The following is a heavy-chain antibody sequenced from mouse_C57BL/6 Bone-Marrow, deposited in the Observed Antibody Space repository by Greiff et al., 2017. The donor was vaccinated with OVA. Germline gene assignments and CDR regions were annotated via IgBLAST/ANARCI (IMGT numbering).Heavy chain of an antibody. V-gene: IGHV1-54*01. CDR3: ARLDCYYYAMDY. Sequence: VKLMESGAELVRPGTSVKVSCKASGYAFTNYLIEWVKQRPGQGLEWIGVINPGSGGTNYNEKFKGKATLTADKSSSTAYMQLSSLTSEDSAVYFCARLDCYYYAMDYWGQGTSVTVSS. J-gene: IGHJ4*01. D-gene: IGHD2-3*01. CDR1: GYAFTNYL. CDR2: INPGSGGT.